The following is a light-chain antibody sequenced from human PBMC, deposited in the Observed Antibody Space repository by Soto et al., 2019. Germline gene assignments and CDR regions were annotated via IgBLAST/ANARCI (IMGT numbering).Light chain of an antibody. Sequence: DIRLTHSPSSLSASCGDTLTINFRASQSISRYLNWYQQKPGKAPKLLIYAASSLQSGVPSRFSGSGSGTDFTLTISSLQPEDYTTYYCQQNYNSLITFGQGTRLEIK. CDR1: QSISRY. V-gene: IGKV1-39*01. CDR2: AAS. CDR3: QQNYNSLIT. J-gene: IGKJ5*01.